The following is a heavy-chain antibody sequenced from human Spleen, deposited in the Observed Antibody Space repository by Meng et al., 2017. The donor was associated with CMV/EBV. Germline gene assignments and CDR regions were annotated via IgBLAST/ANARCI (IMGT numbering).Heavy chain of an antibody. Sequence: ASVKVSCKASGYTFTGYYMHWVRQAPGQGLEWMGWINPKSGDTNYAQKFQGRVTMTRDTSISTAYMDLNRLRSDDTAVYYCARVESSISCYWYYWGQGTLVTVSS. D-gene: IGHD2-2*01. CDR2: INPKSGDT. CDR1: GYTFTGYY. V-gene: IGHV1-2*02. J-gene: IGHJ4*02. CDR3: ARVESSISCYWYY.